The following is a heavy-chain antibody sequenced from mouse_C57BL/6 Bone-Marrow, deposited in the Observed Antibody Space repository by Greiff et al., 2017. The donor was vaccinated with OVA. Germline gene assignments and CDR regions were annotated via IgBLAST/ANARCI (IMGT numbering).Heavy chain of an antibody. V-gene: IGHV6-3*01. CDR1: GFTFSNYW. D-gene: IGHD2-3*01. CDR2: IRLKTDNYAT. CDR3: TYDGYFYFDY. Sequence: VKLQESGGGLVQPGGSMKLSCVASGFTFSNYWMNWVRQSPEKGLEWFAQIRLKTDNYATHYSESVKGRFTISREDSKSSVYLQMNNLRAEDTGIYYCTYDGYFYFDYWGQGTTLTVSS. J-gene: IGHJ2*01.